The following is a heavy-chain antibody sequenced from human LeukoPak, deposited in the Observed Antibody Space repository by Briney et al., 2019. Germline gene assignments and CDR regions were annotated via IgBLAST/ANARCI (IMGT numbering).Heavy chain of an antibody. Sequence: AGGSLRLSCAASRFTFSSYAMHWVRQAPGKGLEGVAVISYDGSNKYYADSVKGRFTISRDNSKNTLYLQMNSLRAEDTALYYCARDRQLARRYYYYMDVWGKGTTVTVSS. CDR3: ARDRQLARRYYYYMDV. J-gene: IGHJ6*03. D-gene: IGHD6-6*01. CDR1: RFTFSSYA. V-gene: IGHV3-30*04. CDR2: ISYDGSNK.